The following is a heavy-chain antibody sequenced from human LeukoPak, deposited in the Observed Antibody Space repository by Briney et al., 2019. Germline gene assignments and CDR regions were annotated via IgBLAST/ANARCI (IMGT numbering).Heavy chain of an antibody. CDR1: GFTFSSYA. CDR2: ISGSGGST. V-gene: IGHV3-23*01. D-gene: IGHD2-2*03. J-gene: IGHJ4*02. Sequence: GGSLRLSCAASGFTFSSYAMSWVRQAPGKGLEWVSLISGSGGSTYYADSVKGRFTISRDNSKNTLYLQMNSLRAEDTALYYCAKHGYCSGISCFFDFWGQGTQVTVSS. CDR3: AKHGYCSGISCFFDF.